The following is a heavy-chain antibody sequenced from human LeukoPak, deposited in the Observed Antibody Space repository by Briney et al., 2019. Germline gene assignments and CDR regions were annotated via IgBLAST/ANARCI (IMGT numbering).Heavy chain of an antibody. V-gene: IGHV1-18*01. D-gene: IGHD6-13*01. J-gene: IGHJ4*02. CDR2: INAYNGNT. CDR1: GYSFTRYG. Sequence: ASVKVSCKASGYSFTRYGVGWVRQAPGQGLEWMGWINAYNGNTNYTQKFQGRVTMTTDTSTSTVYMELRSLRSEDTAVYYCARGSGIAAAGSDYWGQGTLVTVSS. CDR3: ARGSGIAAAGSDY.